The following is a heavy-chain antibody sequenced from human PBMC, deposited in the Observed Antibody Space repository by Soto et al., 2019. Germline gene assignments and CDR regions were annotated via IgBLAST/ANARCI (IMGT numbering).Heavy chain of an antibody. Sequence: QVQLVQSGAEVKKPGASVKVSCKASGYTFTGYFMHWVRQASGQGLEWMGWINPNSGATKYAQKFQGRVTLSRDTSIRTAYMELTGLRSDDTAVYYCARGGGTILAPLPWGQGTQVTVSS. CDR3: ARGGGTILAPLP. D-gene: IGHD3-3*01. J-gene: IGHJ5*02. CDR1: GYTFTGYF. V-gene: IGHV1-2*02. CDR2: INPNSGAT.